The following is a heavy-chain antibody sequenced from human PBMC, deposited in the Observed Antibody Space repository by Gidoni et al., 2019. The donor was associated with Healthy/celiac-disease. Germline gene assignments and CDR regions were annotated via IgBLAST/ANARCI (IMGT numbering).Heavy chain of an antibody. J-gene: IGHJ3*02. V-gene: IGHV1-8*01. CDR3: ARSGSYLPWYAFDN. Sequence: QVQLVQSRAEGKKPGASVNVSCRASGYTFTSYTITWVRKATGQGLEWMGWRNPNSGNTGDAQNVQGRGTRTRNTSISAAYMELSSMRSEDTAVYYCARSGSYLPWYAFDNWGQGTMVTVSS. CDR1: GYTFTSYT. D-gene: IGHD1-26*01. CDR2: RNPNSGNT.